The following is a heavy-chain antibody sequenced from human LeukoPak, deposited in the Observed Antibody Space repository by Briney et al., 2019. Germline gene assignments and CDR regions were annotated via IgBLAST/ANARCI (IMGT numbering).Heavy chain of an antibody. Sequence: PSETLSLTCSVSDGSINSYYWNWIRRPPGKGLEWIGYSYYNGNTNYSPSLKSRVTMSVDTSKNLFPLKVSSVTAADTAVYYCARGRSNYYGMDVWGQGTTVTVSS. D-gene: IGHD1-26*01. V-gene: IGHV4-59*01. J-gene: IGHJ6*02. CDR3: ARGRSNYYGMDV. CDR1: DGSINSYY. CDR2: SYYNGNT.